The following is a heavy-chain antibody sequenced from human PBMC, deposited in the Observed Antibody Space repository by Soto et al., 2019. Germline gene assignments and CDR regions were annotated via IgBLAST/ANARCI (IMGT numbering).Heavy chain of an antibody. CDR3: AEGGGDRQIDY. CDR1: GFTFSSYA. Sequence: QVQLVESGGGVVQPGRSLRLSCAASGFTFSSYAMHWVRQAPGKGLEWVAVISYDGSNKYYADSVKGRFTISRDNSKNTLYLQMNSLRAEDTAVYYCAEGGGDRQIDYWGQGTLVTVSS. J-gene: IGHJ4*02. D-gene: IGHD2-21*01. V-gene: IGHV3-30-3*01. CDR2: ISYDGSNK.